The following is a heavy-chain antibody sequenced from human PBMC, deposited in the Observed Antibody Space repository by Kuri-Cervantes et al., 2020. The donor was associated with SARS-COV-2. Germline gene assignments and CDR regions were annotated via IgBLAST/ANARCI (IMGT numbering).Heavy chain of an antibody. D-gene: IGHD4-17*01. V-gene: IGHV3-23*01. J-gene: IGHJ3*02. CDR1: GFTFSSYA. CDR3: ARARFDAFDI. Sequence: GGSLRLSCAASGFTFSSYAMSWVRQAPGKGLEWVSAISGSGGSTYYADSVKGRFTISRDNAKNSLYLQMTSLRAEDTAVYYCARARFDAFDIWGQGTMVTVSS. CDR2: ISGSGGST.